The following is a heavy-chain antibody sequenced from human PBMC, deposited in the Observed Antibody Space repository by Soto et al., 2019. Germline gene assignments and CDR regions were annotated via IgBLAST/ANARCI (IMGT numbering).Heavy chain of an antibody. CDR2: INHSGST. J-gene: IGHJ6*02. CDR1: GGSFSGYY. D-gene: IGHD3-10*01. Sequence: PSETLSLTCAVYGGSFSGYYWRWIRQPPGKGLEWIGEINHSGSTNYNPSLKSRVTISVDTSKNQFSLKLSSVTAADTAVYYCARGPDTYYYGSGSYYHYYYYGMDVWGQGTTVTVS. V-gene: IGHV4-34*01. CDR3: ARGPDTYYYGSGSYYHYYYYGMDV.